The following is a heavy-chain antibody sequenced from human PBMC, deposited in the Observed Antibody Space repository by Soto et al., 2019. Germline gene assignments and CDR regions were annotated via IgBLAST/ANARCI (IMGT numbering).Heavy chain of an antibody. CDR2: ISAYNGNT. Sequence: QVQLVQSGAEVKKPGASVKVSCKASGYTFTSYGISWVRQAPGQGLEWMGWISAYNGNTNYAQKLQGRVTMTTDTSTSTAYMELRSLRSDDTAVYYCARDCRLGRYGSCAKNDAFDIWGQGTMVTVS. J-gene: IGHJ3*02. D-gene: IGHD3-10*01. V-gene: IGHV1-18*01. CDR1: GYTFTSYG. CDR3: ARDCRLGRYGSCAKNDAFDI.